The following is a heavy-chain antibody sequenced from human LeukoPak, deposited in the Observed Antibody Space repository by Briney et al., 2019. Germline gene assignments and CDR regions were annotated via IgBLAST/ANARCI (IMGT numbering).Heavy chain of an antibody. CDR3: AKDGSSGWYPYFDY. Sequence: SGGSLRLSCAASGFTFDDYAMHWVRQAPGTGLEWVSGISWNSGSIGYADSVKGRFTISRDNAKNSLYLQMNSLRAEDTALYYCAKDGSSGWYPYFDYWGQGTLVTVSS. CDR1: GFTFDDYA. V-gene: IGHV3-9*01. CDR2: ISWNSGSI. J-gene: IGHJ4*02. D-gene: IGHD6-19*01.